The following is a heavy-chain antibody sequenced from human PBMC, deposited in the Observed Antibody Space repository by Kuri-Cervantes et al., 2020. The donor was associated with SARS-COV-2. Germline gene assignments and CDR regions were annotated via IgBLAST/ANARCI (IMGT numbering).Heavy chain of an antibody. CDR1: GGSISSSSYY. D-gene: IGHD6-6*01. CDR2: IYYSGST. Sequence: SETLSLTCTVSGGSISSSSYYWGWIRQPPGKGLEWIGSIYYSGSTYYNPSLKSRVTISVDTSKNQFSLKLSSVTAADTAVYYCAGQLGPQYFDYWGQGTLVTVSS. CDR3: AGQLGPQYFDY. V-gene: IGHV4-39*01. J-gene: IGHJ4*02.